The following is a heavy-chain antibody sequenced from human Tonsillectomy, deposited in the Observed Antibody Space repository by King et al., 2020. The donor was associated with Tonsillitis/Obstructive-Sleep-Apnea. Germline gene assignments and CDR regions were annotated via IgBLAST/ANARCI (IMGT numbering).Heavy chain of an antibody. CDR3: ARQLEGYDGGPVWFDP. V-gene: IGHV5-51*01. Sequence: LVPSGAEVKRPGESLTISCQGSGYKFPNYWIAWVRHMPGKGLEWMGVIHPGDSETMYSPSFQGQVTISADKSITTAYLQWNSLKVSDTAIYSWARQLEGYDGGPVWFDPWGQGTPGTVAS. CDR2: IHPGDSET. J-gene: IGHJ5*02. D-gene: IGHD2-15*01. CDR1: GYKFPNYW.